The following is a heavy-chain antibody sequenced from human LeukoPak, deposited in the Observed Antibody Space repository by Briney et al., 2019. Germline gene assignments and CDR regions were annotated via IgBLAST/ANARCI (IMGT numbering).Heavy chain of an antibody. Sequence: PTETLTLTCTVSGGSVSSYNWSWIRQPPGKGLEWIAYIYYSGSTKYNPSLKSRVTISVDTSKNQFSLKLSSVTAEDTAVYYCARRVPRLGHNDYWGQGTLVTVSS. J-gene: IGHJ4*02. CDR2: IYYSGST. CDR1: GGSVSSYN. CDR3: ARRVPRLGHNDY. V-gene: IGHV4-59*02. D-gene: IGHD1-1*01.